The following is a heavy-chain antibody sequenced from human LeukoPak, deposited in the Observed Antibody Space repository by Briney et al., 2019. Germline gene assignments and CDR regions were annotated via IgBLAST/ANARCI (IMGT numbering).Heavy chain of an antibody. D-gene: IGHD3-9*01. CDR3: ARVALDFDWLLPFDY. CDR1: GYTFTSYA. J-gene: IGHJ4*02. Sequence: ASVKVSCKASGYTFTSYAMHWVRQAPGQRLEWMGWINAGNGNTKYSQKFQGRVTITRDTSASTAYMELSSLRSEDTAVYYCARVALDFDWLLPFDYWGQGTLVTVSS. V-gene: IGHV1-3*01. CDR2: INAGNGNT.